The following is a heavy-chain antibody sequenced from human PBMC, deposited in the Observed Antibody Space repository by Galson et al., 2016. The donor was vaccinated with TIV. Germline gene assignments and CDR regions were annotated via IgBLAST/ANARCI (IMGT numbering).Heavy chain of an antibody. V-gene: IGHV3-53*01. Sequence: SLRLSCAASGFSVSYKHMIWVRQAPGRGLEWVSLIYSNDDTHHAESVRGRFSISRDTSKNTIYLQMNNLRVEDTAVYYCAREGRGGAYPNNFDFWGQGTLVTVSS. CDR3: AREGRGGAYPNNFDF. J-gene: IGHJ4*02. CDR2: IYSNDDT. CDR1: GFSVSYKH. D-gene: IGHD4/OR15-4a*01.